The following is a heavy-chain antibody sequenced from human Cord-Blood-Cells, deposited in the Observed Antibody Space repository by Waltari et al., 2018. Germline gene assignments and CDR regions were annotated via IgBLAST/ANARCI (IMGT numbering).Heavy chain of an antibody. CDR2: VSGSGGST. V-gene: IGHV3-23*01. CDR3: EADLPVRSHFDS. J-gene: IGHJ4*02. D-gene: IGHD3-10*01. CDR1: GFPFSSYA. Sequence: EVQLLESGGGLVQPGGSLRLSCAATGFPFSSYAMSWVRPAPGKALEWVEAVSGSGGSTYNSDSVKGRFTISRDNYKNTLYLQLNRLRAEDTAVYYCEADLPVRSHFDSLGQGTLVTVSS.